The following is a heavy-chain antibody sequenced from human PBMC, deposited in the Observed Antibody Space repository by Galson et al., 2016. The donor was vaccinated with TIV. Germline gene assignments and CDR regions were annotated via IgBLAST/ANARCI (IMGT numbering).Heavy chain of an antibody. CDR3: ATVAWFPGLSLAN. J-gene: IGHJ4*02. D-gene: IGHD3-22*01. V-gene: IGHV1-24*01. CDR1: GDSLTDLV. CDR2: FDPEVQET. Sequence: SVKVSCKVSGDSLTDLVIHWVRQVPGKGLEWVGGFDPEVQETIYAQNFQGRVTLTADTSIDTAYMELGSLRFEDTAVYFCATVAWFPGLSLANWGQGTLVTVSS.